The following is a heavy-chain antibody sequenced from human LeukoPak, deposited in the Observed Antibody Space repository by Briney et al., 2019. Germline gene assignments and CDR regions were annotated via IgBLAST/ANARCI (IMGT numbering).Heavy chain of an antibody. V-gene: IGHV4-31*03. CDR1: GGSITSGGYY. J-gene: IGHJ4*02. CDR3: ARDAPKGGRQSPSHFDY. CDR2: IYYSGST. D-gene: IGHD5-24*01. Sequence: SETLSLTCTVSGGSITSGGYYWSWIRQHPGKGLEWIGYIYYSGSTWYNPSLKSRVTISVDTSKKEFYLKLNSVTAADTAVYYCARDAPKGGRQSPSHFDYWGQGALVTVSS.